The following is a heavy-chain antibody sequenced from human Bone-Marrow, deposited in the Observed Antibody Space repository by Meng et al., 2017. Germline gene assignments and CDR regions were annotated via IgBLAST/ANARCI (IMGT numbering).Heavy chain of an antibody. CDR1: GGSVSDSN. Sequence: QVQLRRWGAGLLKPSETRPLPGVVTGGSVSDSNWSWIRQPPGKGVEWIGEINHSGSTNYNPSLESRAAISVDTSQNNLSLKLSSVTAADSAVYYCARGPTTMAHDFDYWGQGTLVTVSS. CDR2: INHSGST. D-gene: IGHD4-11*01. CDR3: ARGPTTMAHDFDY. J-gene: IGHJ4*02. V-gene: IGHV4-34*01.